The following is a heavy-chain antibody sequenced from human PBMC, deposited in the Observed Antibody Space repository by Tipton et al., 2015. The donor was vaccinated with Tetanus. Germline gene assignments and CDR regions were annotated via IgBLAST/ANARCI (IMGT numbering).Heavy chain of an antibody. CDR1: GGSISSSSYY. Sequence: TLSLTCTVSGGSISSSSYYWGWIRQPPGKGLEWIGSIYYSGSTYYNPSLKSRVTISVDTSKNQFSLKLSSVTAADTAVYYCARHQHDFWSGYYPFYYFDYWGQGTLVTVSS. CDR2: IYYSGST. V-gene: IGHV4-39*01. D-gene: IGHD3-3*01. CDR3: ARHQHDFWSGYYPFYYFDY. J-gene: IGHJ4*02.